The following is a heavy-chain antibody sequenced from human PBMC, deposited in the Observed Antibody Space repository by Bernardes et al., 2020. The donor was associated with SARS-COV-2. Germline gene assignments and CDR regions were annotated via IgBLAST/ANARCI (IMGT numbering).Heavy chain of an antibody. CDR2: FDPEDGET. D-gene: IGHD3-22*01. CDR3: ATQFAYYYDSGRGWFDP. CDR1: GYTLTELS. V-gene: IGHV1-24*01. J-gene: IGHJ5*02. Sequence: KVSCKVSGYTLTELSMHWVRQAPGKGLEWMGGFDPEDGETIYAQKFQGRVTMTEDTSTDTAYMELSSLRSEDTAVYYCATQFAYYYDSGRGWFDPWGQGTLVTVSS.